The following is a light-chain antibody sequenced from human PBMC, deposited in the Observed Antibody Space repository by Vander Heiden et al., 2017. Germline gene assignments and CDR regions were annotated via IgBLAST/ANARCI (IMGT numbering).Light chain of an antibody. J-gene: IGLJ3*02. CDR3: MVWRSSTWV. V-gene: IGLV5-45*02. CDR2: YKSDSNK. Sequence: QAVLTQPSSLSASPGASTSPTCTLRSRINVGTYSMYWFQQKPESPPQYLLRYKSDSNKQQGSGVPSRFSGSKDASANAGILLISGLQSEDEADYHCMVWRSSTWVFGGGTKLTVL. CDR1: SRINVGTYS.